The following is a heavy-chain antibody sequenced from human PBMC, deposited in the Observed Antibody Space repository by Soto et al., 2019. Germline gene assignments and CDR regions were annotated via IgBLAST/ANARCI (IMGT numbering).Heavy chain of an antibody. CDR1: GGTFSSYA. V-gene: IGHV1-69*13. CDR2: IIPLFRTA. D-gene: IGHD4-17*01. J-gene: IGHJ3*02. Sequence: KPLRASVKVSCKASGGTFSSYAISWVRQAPGQGLEWMGGIIPLFRTANYAHKFQGRGTITADESTSTTNMERGSLRSEDTAGYYWAREPGDYVGDAFDSWSQGTMVTVSS. CDR3: AREPGDYVGDAFDS.